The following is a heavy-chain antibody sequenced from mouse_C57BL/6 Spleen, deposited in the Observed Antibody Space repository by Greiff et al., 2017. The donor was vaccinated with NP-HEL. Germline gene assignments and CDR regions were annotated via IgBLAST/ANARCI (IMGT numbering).Heavy chain of an antibody. J-gene: IGHJ3*01. Sequence: EVKLVESGGGLVKPGGSLKLSCAASGFTFSSYALSWVRQTPEKRLEWVATISDCGSYTYSPDNVKGRFTISRDNSKTHLDLQMSQLKTEDTAMYYCARDGVTGTRFADWGQGTLVTVSA. D-gene: IGHD4-1*01. CDR2: ISDCGSYT. V-gene: IGHV5-4*01. CDR3: ARDGVTGTRFAD. CDR1: GFTFSSYA.